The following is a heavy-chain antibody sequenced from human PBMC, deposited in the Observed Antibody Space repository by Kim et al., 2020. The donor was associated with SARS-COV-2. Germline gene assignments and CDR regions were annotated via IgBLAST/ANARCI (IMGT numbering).Heavy chain of an antibody. Sequence: GGSLRLSCAASGFTFRTFGFHWVRQTPDKGLEWVALISNDGRIKDYADSVKGRFTISRDDSKNTLYLQMNSLRAEDTAVYYCAKDYQSQWLVHFDYWGQGTLVTVSS. CDR2: ISNDGRIK. J-gene: IGHJ4*02. CDR3: AKDYQSQWLVHFDY. D-gene: IGHD6-19*01. V-gene: IGHV3-30*18. CDR1: GFTFRTFG.